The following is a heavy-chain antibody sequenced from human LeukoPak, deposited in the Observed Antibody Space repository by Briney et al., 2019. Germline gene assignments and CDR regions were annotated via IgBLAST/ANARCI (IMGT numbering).Heavy chain of an antibody. Sequence: SETLSLTCTVSGDSISDYYWSWIRQPPGKGLEWVGYISNSGSTNYNPSLKSRVTISVLTSKKQFSLKLSSVTAADTAVYYCARGGGMGCSSTSCYFVFDYWGQGTLVTVSS. CDR3: ARGGGMGCSSTSCYFVFDY. V-gene: IGHV4-59*12. CDR2: ISNSGST. J-gene: IGHJ4*02. CDR1: GDSISDYY. D-gene: IGHD2-2*01.